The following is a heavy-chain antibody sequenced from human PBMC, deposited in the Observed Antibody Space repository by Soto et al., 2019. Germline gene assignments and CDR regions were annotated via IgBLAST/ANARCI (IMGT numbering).Heavy chain of an antibody. CDR3: ARGRRVLMVYAIHYYGMDV. CDR2: IYYSGST. D-gene: IGHD2-8*01. CDR1: GGSISSGDYY. J-gene: IGHJ6*02. Sequence: PSETLSLTCTVSGGSISSGDYYWSWLRQPPGKGLEWIGYIYYSGSTYYNPSLKSRVTISVDTSKNQFSLKLSSLTAADTAVYYCARGRRVLMVYAIHYYGMDVWGQGTTVTVSS. V-gene: IGHV4-30-4*01.